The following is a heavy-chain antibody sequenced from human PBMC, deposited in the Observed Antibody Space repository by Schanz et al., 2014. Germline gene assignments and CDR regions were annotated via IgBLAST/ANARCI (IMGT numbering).Heavy chain of an antibody. Sequence: EGEEEETFLVLFQPVRSLRLSCAASGFTFSGYGMHWVRQAPGKGLEWVSSLSGGSSYIFYADSVKGRFTISRDNARYSLYLEMNSLRAEDTAKYYCARGNYGMDVWGQGTTVTVSS. CDR1: GFTFSGYG. V-gene: IGHV3-21*04. CDR2: LSGGSSYI. J-gene: IGHJ6*02. CDR3: ARGNYGMDV.